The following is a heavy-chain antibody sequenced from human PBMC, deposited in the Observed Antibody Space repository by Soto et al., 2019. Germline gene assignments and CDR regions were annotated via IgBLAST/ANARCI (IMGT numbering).Heavy chain of an antibody. V-gene: IGHV3-33*01. D-gene: IGHD2-2*01. Sequence: PGGSLRLSCAASGFTFSSNGMHWVLQAPGKGLEWVAVIWYDGSNKYYADSVKGRFTISRDNSKNTLYLQMNSLRAEDTAVYYCARGGSWQYQLLPHYYYGMDVWGQGTTVTVSS. J-gene: IGHJ6*02. CDR3: ARGGSWQYQLLPHYYYGMDV. CDR2: IWYDGSNK. CDR1: GFTFSSNG.